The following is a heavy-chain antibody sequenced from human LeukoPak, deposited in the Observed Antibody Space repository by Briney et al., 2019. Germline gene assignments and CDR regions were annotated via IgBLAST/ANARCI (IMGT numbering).Heavy chain of an antibody. CDR2: INPNSGGT. J-gene: IGHJ4*02. Sequence: ASVKVSCKAPGGTFNSYGISWVRQAPGQGLEWMGWINPNSGGTNYAQKFQGRVTMTRDTSISTAYMELSRLRSDDTAVYYCARVTLAAGYCDYWGQGTLVTVSS. CDR3: ARVTLAAGYCDY. D-gene: IGHD2-15*01. V-gene: IGHV1-2*02. CDR1: GGTFNSYG.